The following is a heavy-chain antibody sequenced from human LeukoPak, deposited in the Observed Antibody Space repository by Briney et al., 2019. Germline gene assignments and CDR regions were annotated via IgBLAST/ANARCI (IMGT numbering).Heavy chain of an antibody. Sequence: GGSLRLSCAASGFTFDDYAMHWVRQAPGKGLEWISLITWDGGISYYVDSLKGRFTISRDNSKNSLYLQMNSLRPEDTALYYCAKDAGGYYYYYMGVWGKGTTVTISS. CDR2: ITWDGGIS. CDR1: GFTFDDYA. CDR3: AKDAGGYYYYYMGV. V-gene: IGHV3-43D*03. J-gene: IGHJ6*03. D-gene: IGHD1-26*01.